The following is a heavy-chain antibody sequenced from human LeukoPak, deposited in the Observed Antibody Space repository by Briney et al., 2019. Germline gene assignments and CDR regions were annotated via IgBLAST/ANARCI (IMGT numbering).Heavy chain of an antibody. CDR2: ISSTGATI. Sequence: PGGSLRLSCAASGFTFSSNGMNWVRQAPGKGLDFIAYISSTGATIYYADSVKGRFTISRDNARNSLYLQMNSLRAEDTAVYYCASGLLPSLLTAFDFWGLGTLVSVSS. D-gene: IGHD1-14*01. V-gene: IGHV3-48*04. J-gene: IGHJ4*02. CDR3: ASGLLPSLLTAFDF. CDR1: GFTFSSNG.